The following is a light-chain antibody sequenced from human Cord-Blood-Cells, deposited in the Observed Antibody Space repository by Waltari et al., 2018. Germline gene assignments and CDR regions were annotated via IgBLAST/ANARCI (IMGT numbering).Light chain of an antibody. CDR3: SSYTSSSTLVV. J-gene: IGLJ2*01. V-gene: IGLV2-14*03. CDR2: DVS. Sequence: QSALTQPASVSGSPGPSLTISCTGTSSDVGVSHYVSWSQQHPGNPPNIMIYDVSNRPSGVSNRFSGSKSGNTASLTISGLQAEDEADYYCSSYTSSSTLVVFGGGTKLTVL. CDR1: SSDVGVSHY.